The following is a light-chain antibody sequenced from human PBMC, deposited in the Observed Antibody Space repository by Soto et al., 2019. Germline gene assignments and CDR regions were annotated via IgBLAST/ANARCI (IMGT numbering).Light chain of an antibody. CDR3: MQATQCPYT. J-gene: IGKJ2*01. CDR2: KIS. V-gene: IGKV2-24*01. CDR1: QSLEHSDGNTY. Sequence: DIVMTQTPVSSPVTLGQPASISCRSSQSLEHSDGNTYLSWLHQRPGQPPRLLIYKISNRFYGGPDRFRGRGAGTYFTLKISRVEAEDVGVYYGMQATQCPYTFGPGTKLEIK.